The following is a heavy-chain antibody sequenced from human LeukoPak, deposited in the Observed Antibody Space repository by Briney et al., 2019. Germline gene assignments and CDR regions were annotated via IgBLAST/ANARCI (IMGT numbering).Heavy chain of an antibody. CDR3: ARVVGSAAGLSFMDV. V-gene: IGHV7-4-1*02. D-gene: IGHD6-13*01. CDR1: GYTLTELS. CDR2: INTNTGNP. J-gene: IGHJ6*02. Sequence: ASVKVSCKVSGYTLTELSMHWVRQAPGQGLEWMGWINTNTGNPTYAQGFTGRFVFSLDTSVSTAYLQISSLKAEDTAVYYCARVVGSAAGLSFMDVWGQGTTVTVSS.